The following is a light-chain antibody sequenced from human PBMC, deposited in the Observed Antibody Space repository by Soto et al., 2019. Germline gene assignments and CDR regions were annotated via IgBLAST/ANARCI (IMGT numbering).Light chain of an antibody. CDR2: EVS. CDR3: SSYTSSGTYV. V-gene: IGLV2-14*01. CDR1: SSDVGGYDY. Sequence: QSVLTQPASVSGSPGQSITISCTGTSSDVGGYDYVSWHQLHPGKAPKLMVYEVSNRPSGVSNRFSGSKSGNTASLTISGLQAEDEADYYCSSYTSSGTYVFGTGTKLTVL. J-gene: IGLJ1*01.